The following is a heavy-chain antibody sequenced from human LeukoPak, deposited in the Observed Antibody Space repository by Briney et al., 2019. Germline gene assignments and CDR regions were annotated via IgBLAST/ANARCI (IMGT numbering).Heavy chain of an antibody. CDR1: GFTFSCFA. Sequence: PGGSLRLSCAPSGFTFSCFAMSWVRQAPGKGLEWVSAISGSGDNTYYADSVRGRFTISRDNSKNTLHLQTSSLRAEDTAVYYCAKDFGAGGGSVFDSWGQGTLVTVSS. CDR2: ISGSGDNT. J-gene: IGHJ4*02. D-gene: IGHD3-10*01. CDR3: AKDFGAGGGSVFDS. V-gene: IGHV3-23*01.